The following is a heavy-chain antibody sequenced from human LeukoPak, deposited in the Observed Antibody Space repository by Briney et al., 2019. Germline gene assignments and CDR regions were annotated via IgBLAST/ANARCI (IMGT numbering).Heavy chain of an antibody. Sequence: PGRSLRLSCAASGFTFSSYGMHWVRQAPGKGLEWVAVVSFDGSDKYYADSVKGRFTISRDNSKNTLYLHMNRLRAEDTAVYYCAKDPYSYGFTGDYWGQGTLVTVSS. J-gene: IGHJ4*02. CDR1: GFTFSSYG. CDR2: VSFDGSDK. V-gene: IGHV3-30*18. D-gene: IGHD5-18*01. CDR3: AKDPYSYGFTGDY.